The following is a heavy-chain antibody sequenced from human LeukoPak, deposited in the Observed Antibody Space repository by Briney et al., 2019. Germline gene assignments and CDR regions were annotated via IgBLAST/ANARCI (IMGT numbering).Heavy chain of an antibody. CDR3: ARGGEYCTNGVCQSDDY. Sequence: SVKVSCKASGGTFSSYAISWVRQASGQGLEWMGGIIPIFGTANYAQKFQGRVTITADESTSTAYMELSSLRSEDTAVYYCARGGEYCTNGVCQSDDYWGQGTLVTVSS. J-gene: IGHJ4*02. D-gene: IGHD2-8*01. CDR1: GGTFSSYA. CDR2: IIPIFGTA. V-gene: IGHV1-69*13.